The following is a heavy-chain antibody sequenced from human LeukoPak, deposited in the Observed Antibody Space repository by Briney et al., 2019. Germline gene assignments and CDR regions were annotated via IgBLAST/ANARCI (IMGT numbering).Heavy chain of an antibody. CDR2: ISWNSGSI. CDR1: GLTFDDYA. Sequence: PGGSLRLSCAASGLTFDDYAMHWVRQAPGKGLEWVSGISWNSGSIGYADSVKGRFTISRDNAKNSLYLQMNSLRAEDMALYYCAKSAARPGWYFDLWGRGTLVTVSS. J-gene: IGHJ2*01. D-gene: IGHD6-6*01. CDR3: AKSAARPGWYFDL. V-gene: IGHV3-9*03.